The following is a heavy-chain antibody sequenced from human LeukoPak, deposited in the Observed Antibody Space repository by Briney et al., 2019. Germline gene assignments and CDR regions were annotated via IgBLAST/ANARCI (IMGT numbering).Heavy chain of an antibody. CDR2: ISSSSSTI. J-gene: IGHJ4*02. CDR3: ARDRGYDFWSGYYGFDY. Sequence: EGSLGLSCAASGFTFSSYSMNWVRQAPGKGLEWVSYISSSSSTIYYADSVDGRFTISRDNAKNSLYLQMNSLRDEDTAVYYCARDRGYDFWSGYYGFDYWGQGTLVTVSS. D-gene: IGHD3-3*01. V-gene: IGHV3-48*02. CDR1: GFTFSSYS.